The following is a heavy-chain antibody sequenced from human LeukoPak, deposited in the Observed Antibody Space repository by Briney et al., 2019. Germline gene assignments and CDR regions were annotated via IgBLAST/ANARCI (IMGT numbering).Heavy chain of an antibody. CDR3: ASEYCSGGNCYFDY. Sequence: GESLKISCKSSEYSFATYWIGWVRQMPGQGLEWMGIIFPGDSDTRYSPSFQGQVTISADKSISTAYLQWSSLKASDTAIYYCASEYCSGGNCYFDYWGQGTLVTVSS. J-gene: IGHJ4*02. V-gene: IGHV5-51*01. CDR1: EYSFATYW. D-gene: IGHD2-15*01. CDR2: IFPGDSDT.